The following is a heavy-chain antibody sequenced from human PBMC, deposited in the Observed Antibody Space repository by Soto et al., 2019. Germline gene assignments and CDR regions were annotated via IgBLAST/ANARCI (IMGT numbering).Heavy chain of an antibody. CDR1: GFTFASYA. CDR3: GKVMTDYSKAVGDD. Sequence: EAQLLESGGGLVQPGESLRLSCATSGFTFASYAMTWVRQAPGKGLEWVSSITTGGINTHYADFVRGRFTISRDNSKNTVYLEMKTLSAEDTAVYYCGKVMTDYSKAVGDDWAQGTLVTVSS. J-gene: IGHJ4*02. V-gene: IGHV3-23*01. CDR2: ITTGGINT. D-gene: IGHD4-4*01.